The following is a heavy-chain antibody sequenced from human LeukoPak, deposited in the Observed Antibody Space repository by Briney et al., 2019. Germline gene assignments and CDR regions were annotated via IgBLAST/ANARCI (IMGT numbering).Heavy chain of an antibody. Sequence: GGSLRLSCAASGFTFSNYYMSWIRQAPGKGLEWVSYISSSGSTIYYADSVKGRFTISRDNAKNSLYLQMNSMRAEDTAVYYCATQGGTYYYMDVWGKGTTVTVSS. D-gene: IGHD1-26*01. V-gene: IGHV3-11*01. CDR3: ATQGGTYYYMDV. CDR1: GFTFSNYY. CDR2: ISSSGSTI. J-gene: IGHJ6*03.